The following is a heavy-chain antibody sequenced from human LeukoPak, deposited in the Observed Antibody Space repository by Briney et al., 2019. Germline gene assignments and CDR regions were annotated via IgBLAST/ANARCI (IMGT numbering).Heavy chain of an antibody. CDR1: GGSISSYY. CDR3: ARNIIGPWDH. CDR2: IYYSGST. V-gene: IGHV4-59*01. J-gene: IGHJ4*02. D-gene: IGHD2/OR15-2a*01. Sequence: SETLSLTCTVSGGSISSYYWSWIRQPPGKGLEWIGYIYYSGSTNYDPSLKSRVTISVDTSKNQFSLKLSSVTAADTAVYYCARNIIGPWDHWGQGTLVTVSS.